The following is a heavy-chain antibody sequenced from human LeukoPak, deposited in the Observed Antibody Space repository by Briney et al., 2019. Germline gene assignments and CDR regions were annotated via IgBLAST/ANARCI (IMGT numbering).Heavy chain of an antibody. CDR2: ISWNSGSI. D-gene: IGHD6-19*01. CDR1: GFTFDDYA. J-gene: IGHJ5*02. CDR3: AKALRQWLVPGDWFDP. V-gene: IGHV3-9*01. Sequence: PGGSLRLSCAASGFTFDDYAMHWVRQAPGKGLEWVSGISWNSGSIGYADSVKGRFTISRDNAKNSLYLQMNSLRAEDTALYYCAKALRQWLVPGDWFDPWGQGTLVTVSS.